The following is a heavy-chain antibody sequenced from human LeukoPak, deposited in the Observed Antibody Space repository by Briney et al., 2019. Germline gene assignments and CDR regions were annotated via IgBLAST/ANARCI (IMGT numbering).Heavy chain of an antibody. D-gene: IGHD4-17*01. CDR2: IRYDGSNK. J-gene: IGHJ4*02. CDR3: AKDRYGDYDSYFDY. Sequence: PGVSLRLSCAASGFTFSSYGMHWVRQAPGKGLEWVAFIRYDGSNKYYADSVKGRFTISRDNSKNTLYLQMNSLRAEDTAVYYCAKDRYGDYDSYFDYWGQGTLVTVSS. CDR1: GFTFSSYG. V-gene: IGHV3-30*02.